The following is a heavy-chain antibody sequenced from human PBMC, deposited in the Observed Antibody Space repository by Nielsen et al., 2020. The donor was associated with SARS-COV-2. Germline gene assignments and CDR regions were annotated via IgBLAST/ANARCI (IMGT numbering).Heavy chain of an antibody. V-gene: IGHV4-31*03. J-gene: IGHJ3*02. CDR2: IYYSGST. CDR3: ARVRITMIVVVSAFDI. D-gene: IGHD3-22*01. Sequence: SETLSLTCTVSGGSISSSSYYWGWIRQPPGKGLEWIGYIYYSGSTYYNPSLKSRVTISVDTSKNQFSLKLSSVTAADTAVYYCARVRITMIVVVSAFDIWGQGTMVTVSS. CDR1: GGSISSSSYY.